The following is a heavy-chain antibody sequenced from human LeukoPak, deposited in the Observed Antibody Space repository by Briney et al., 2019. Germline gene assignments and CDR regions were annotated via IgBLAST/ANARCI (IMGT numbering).Heavy chain of an antibody. D-gene: IGHD6-6*01. CDR1: GFTLSSYA. CDR2: ISGGGGGT. CDR3: ARDVKYSPDY. J-gene: IGHJ4*01. V-gene: IGHV3-23*01. Sequence: GGSLRLSCAASGFTLSSYAMSWVRQAPGKGLEWVSSISGGGGGTFYADSVKGRFSISRDNAKNTLYLQMNTLRPEDTAVYYCARDVKYSPDYWGQGTLVTVSS.